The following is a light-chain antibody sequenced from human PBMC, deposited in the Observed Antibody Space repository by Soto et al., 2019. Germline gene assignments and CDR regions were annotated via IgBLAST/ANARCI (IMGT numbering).Light chain of an antibody. CDR1: SSDVGGYNY. J-gene: IGLJ1*01. Sequence: QSALTQPRSVSGSPGQSVTISCTGTSSDVGGYNYVSWYQQHPGKAPKVMIYDVSKRPSGVPDRVSGSKSGNTASLTISGLQAEDEADYYCCSYAGRYSLYVFGTGTKVTVL. V-gene: IGLV2-11*01. CDR3: CSYAGRYSLYV. CDR2: DVS.